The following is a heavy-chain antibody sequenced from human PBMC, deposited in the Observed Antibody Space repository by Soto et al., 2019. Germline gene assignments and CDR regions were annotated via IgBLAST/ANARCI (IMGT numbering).Heavy chain of an antibody. V-gene: IGHV1-18*01. Sequence: QVQLVQSGAEVKKPGASVKVSCKASGYTFTSYGISWVRQAPGQGLEWMGWISAYNGNTNYAQKLQGRVTMTTDTSTSTAYMELRSLRSDDTAVYYCARDNSGAAAQYSYGDGYYYYYGIDVWGQGTTVTVSS. CDR1: GYTFTSYG. J-gene: IGHJ6*02. D-gene: IGHD5-18*01. CDR2: ISAYNGNT. CDR3: ARDNSGAAAQYSYGDGYYYYYGIDV.